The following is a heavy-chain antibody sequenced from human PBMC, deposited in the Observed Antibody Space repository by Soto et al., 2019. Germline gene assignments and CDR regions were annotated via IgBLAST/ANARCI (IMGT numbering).Heavy chain of an antibody. CDR3: VRSDVVVPATVYYYHYGMAV. V-gene: IGHV4-39*01. D-gene: IGHD2-15*01. CDR1: GGAVTKSSYY. CDR2: FYYGGMT. Sequence: QLQLQESGPGLLKPSETLSLTCKVSGGAVTKSSYYWGWIRQPPGKVLVWIGRFYYGGMTYYNPALKSRVTISEDPSKNQFSLKVTSVTATDTAVYYCVRSDVVVPATVYYYHYGMAVWGKGTAVAVSS. J-gene: IGHJ6*04.